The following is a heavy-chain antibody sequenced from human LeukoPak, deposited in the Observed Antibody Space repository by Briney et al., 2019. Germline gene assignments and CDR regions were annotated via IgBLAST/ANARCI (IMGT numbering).Heavy chain of an antibody. V-gene: IGHV3-21*01. CDR1: GFTFSSYS. CDR2: ISSSSSYI. J-gene: IGHJ4*02. D-gene: IGHD2-15*01. CDR3: ARGLLGGGSSREPY. Sequence: GGSLRLSCAASGFTFSSYSMNWLRQAPGKGLEWVSSISSSSSYIYYADSVKGRFTISRDNAKNSLYLQMNSLRAEDTAVYDCARGLLGGGSSREPYWGQGTLVTVSS.